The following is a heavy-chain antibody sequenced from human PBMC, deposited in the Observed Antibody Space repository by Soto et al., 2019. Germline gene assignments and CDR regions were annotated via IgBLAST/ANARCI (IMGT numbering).Heavy chain of an antibody. V-gene: IGHV5-51*01. D-gene: IGHD2-2*01. CDR3: GKHEGYCSRTTCSSVDH. CDR1: GYSFTSYW. Sequence: GESLKISCKGSGYSFTSYWIAWLRQMPGKGLEWMGIIYPGDSETSYSPSFQGQVIISADKSINTAYLQWSSLKASDTAMYYCGKHEGYCSRTTCSSVDHWGQGTLVTVSS. CDR2: IYPGDSET. J-gene: IGHJ4*02.